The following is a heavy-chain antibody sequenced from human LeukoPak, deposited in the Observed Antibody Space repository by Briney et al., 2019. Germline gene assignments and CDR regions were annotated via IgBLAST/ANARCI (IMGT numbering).Heavy chain of an antibody. CDR3: AKPDYGGREGY. Sequence: GGSLRLSCAASGFTFSSYGMHWVRQAPGKGLEWVEVISYDGSNKYYADSVKGRFTISRDNSKNTLYLQMNSLRAEDTAVYYCAKPDYGGREGYWGQGTLVTVFS. CDR2: ISYDGSNK. CDR1: GFTFSSYG. J-gene: IGHJ4*02. D-gene: IGHD4-23*01. V-gene: IGHV3-30*18.